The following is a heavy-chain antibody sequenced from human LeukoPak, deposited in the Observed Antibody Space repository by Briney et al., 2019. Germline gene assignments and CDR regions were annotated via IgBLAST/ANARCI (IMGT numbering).Heavy chain of an antibody. V-gene: IGHV1-69*04. CDR1: GGTFSSYA. J-gene: IGHJ4*02. CDR2: IIPIFGIA. CDR3: ARGVPAAYFVY. D-gene: IGHD2-2*01. Sequence: SVKVSCKASGGTFSSYAISWVRQAPGQGLEWMGRIIPIFGIANYAQKFQGRVTITADKSTSTAYMELSSLRSEDTAVYYCARGVPAAYFVYWGQGTLVTVSS.